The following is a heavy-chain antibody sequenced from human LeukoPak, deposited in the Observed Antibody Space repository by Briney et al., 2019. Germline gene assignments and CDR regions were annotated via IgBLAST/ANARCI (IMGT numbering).Heavy chain of an antibody. CDR3: ARGGGLDV. D-gene: IGHD3-16*01. V-gene: IGHV3-7*03. Sequence: GGSLRLSCAASGFTFTNYWMTWVRQAPGKGLEWVASINHNGNVNYYVDSVKGRFTISRDNAKNSLYLQMSNLRAEDTAVYFCARGGGLDVWGQGATVTVSS. CDR2: INHNGNVN. J-gene: IGHJ6*02. CDR1: GFTFTNYW.